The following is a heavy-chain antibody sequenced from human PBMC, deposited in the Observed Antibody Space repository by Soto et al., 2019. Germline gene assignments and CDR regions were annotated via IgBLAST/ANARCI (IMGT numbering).Heavy chain of an antibody. V-gene: IGHV4-34*01. Sequence: QVQLQQWGAGLLKPSETLSLTCAVYGGSFSDYYWSWIRQPPGKGLEWIGEITPTGSTNYNPSLKSRATIPEATSKNQFSLKLSSVTAADTAVYYCARGLYCSGGSCYGNYYYMDVWGKGTTVTVSS. CDR1: GGSFSDYY. J-gene: IGHJ6*03. D-gene: IGHD2-15*01. CDR3: ARGLYCSGGSCYGNYYYMDV. CDR2: ITPTGST.